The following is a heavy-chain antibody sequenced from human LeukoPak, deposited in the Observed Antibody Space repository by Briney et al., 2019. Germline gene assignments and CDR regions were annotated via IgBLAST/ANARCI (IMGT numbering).Heavy chain of an antibody. CDR1: GGSFSGYY. CDR2: INHSGST. CDR3: ARGLKRPLYCSSTSCYASLRPHSPNRPPSYFDY. D-gene: IGHD2-2*01. V-gene: IGHV4-34*01. Sequence: SETLSLTCAVYGGSFSGYYWSWIRQPPGKGLEWIGEINHSGSTNYNPSPKSRVTISVETYKKEFSLKLSSVTAADTAVYYCARGLKRPLYCSSTSCYASLRPHSPNRPPSYFDYWGQGTLVTVSS. J-gene: IGHJ4*02.